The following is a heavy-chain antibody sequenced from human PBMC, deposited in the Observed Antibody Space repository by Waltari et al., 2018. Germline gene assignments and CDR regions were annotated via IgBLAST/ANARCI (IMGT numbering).Heavy chain of an antibody. V-gene: IGHV4-39*01. Sequence: QLQLQESGPGLVKPSETLSLTCTVSGDSPGSSYLWGWIRQPPGKGLEWIWRISYSGTPFYNPSLKSRLTISVDTSKNQFSLNLRSVTAADTAIYFCATHRGGHEDFQYWGQGTLVTVSS. J-gene: IGHJ1*01. CDR2: ISYSGTP. CDR1: GDSPGSSYL. CDR3: ATHRGGHEDFQY.